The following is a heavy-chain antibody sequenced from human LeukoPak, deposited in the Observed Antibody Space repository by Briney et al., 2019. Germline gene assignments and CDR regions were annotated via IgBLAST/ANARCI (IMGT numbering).Heavy chain of an antibody. V-gene: IGHV3-30*03. CDR2: ISYDGSDK. CDR3: ASTVTSNKVQH. CDR1: GFSFSRNG. D-gene: IGHD4-17*01. J-gene: IGHJ1*01. Sequence: GGSLRLSCAASGFSFSRNGMHWVRQAPGKGLEWVAVISYDGSDKYHADPVKGRFTISRDNSKNTLYLQMNSLRAEDTAVYFCASTVTSNKVQHWGQGTLVTVSS.